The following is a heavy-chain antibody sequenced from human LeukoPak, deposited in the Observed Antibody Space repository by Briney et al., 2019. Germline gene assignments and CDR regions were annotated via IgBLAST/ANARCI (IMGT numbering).Heavy chain of an antibody. J-gene: IGHJ3*02. Sequence: GGSLRLSCAAAGFTFNKYWMSWVRQPTGKGLECVANITEDGSEKHHVDSVKGRFTISRDNAQNSLYLQMNSLRVEDTAVYYCAREFKTYYYDSSGAFDIWGQGTMVTVSS. V-gene: IGHV3-7*01. CDR2: ITEDGSEK. CDR1: GFTFNKYW. CDR3: AREFKTYYYDSSGAFDI. D-gene: IGHD3-22*01.